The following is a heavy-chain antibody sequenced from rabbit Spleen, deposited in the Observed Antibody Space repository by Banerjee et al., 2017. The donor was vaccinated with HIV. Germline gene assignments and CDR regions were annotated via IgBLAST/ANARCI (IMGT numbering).Heavy chain of an antibody. CDR1: GFSFSRYYY. J-gene: IGHJ6*01. CDR3: ARDTGSSFSSYGMDL. Sequence: QSLEESGGGLVKPGASLTLICTASGFSFSRYYYMCWVRQAPGKGLEWIGCIYTGSGSTYYASWAKGRFTISKTSSTTLTLQMTSLTVADTATYFCARDTGSSFSSYGMDLWGPGTLVTVS. CDR2: IYTGSGST. D-gene: IGHD8-1*01. V-gene: IGHV1S40*01.